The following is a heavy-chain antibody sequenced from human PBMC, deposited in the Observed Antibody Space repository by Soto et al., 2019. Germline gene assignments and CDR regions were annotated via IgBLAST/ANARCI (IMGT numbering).Heavy chain of an antibody. CDR2: IGTSDGDT. CDR3: AKYSAAGSRYFDY. J-gene: IGHJ4*02. CDR1: GFTFRSYP. Sequence: LRLSCAASGFTFRSYPMTWARQAPGKGLEWVSVIGTSDGDTHYADSVKGRFTISRDNSKNTLFLQMNSLRAEDTAVYYCAKYSAAGSRYFDYWGQGTLVTISS. D-gene: IGHD6-13*01. V-gene: IGHV3-23*01.